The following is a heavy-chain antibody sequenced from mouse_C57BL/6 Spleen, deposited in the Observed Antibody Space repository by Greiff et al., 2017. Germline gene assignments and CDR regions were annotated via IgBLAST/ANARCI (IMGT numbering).Heavy chain of an antibody. CDR2: IWRGGST. V-gene: IGHV2-5*01. Sequence: VQLQQSGPGLVQPSQSLSITCTVSGFSLTSYGVHWVRQSPGKGLEWLGVIWRGGSTDYNAAFMSRLSITKDNSKSQVFFKMNSLQADDTAIYYCAIPAYYSNYENAMDYWGQGTSVTVSS. J-gene: IGHJ4*01. CDR1: GFSLTSYG. D-gene: IGHD2-5*01. CDR3: AIPAYYSNYENAMDY.